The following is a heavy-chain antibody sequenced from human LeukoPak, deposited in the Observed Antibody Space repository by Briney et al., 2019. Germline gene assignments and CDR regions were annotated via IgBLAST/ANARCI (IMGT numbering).Heavy chain of an antibody. V-gene: IGHV3-30*02. CDR3: ANLGFSGLKWFDP. Sequence: SVKGRFTISRDNSKDTLYLQMNSLRTEDTAVYYCANLGFSGLKWFDPWGQGTLVIVSS. J-gene: IGHJ5*02. D-gene: IGHD6-19*01.